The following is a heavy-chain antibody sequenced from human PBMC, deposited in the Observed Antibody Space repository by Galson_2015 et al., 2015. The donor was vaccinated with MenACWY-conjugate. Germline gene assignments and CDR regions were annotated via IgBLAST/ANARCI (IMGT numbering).Heavy chain of an antibody. Sequence: QSGAEVTKPGESLQISCKLSGYSITSHWIGWARQMPGKGLEWMGIIYPGDSDTRYSPSFQGRVTFSVDKSISTAYLQLSSLKASDTAMYYCARSGSGTWYFDLWGRGTLVTVSS. CDR3: ARSGSGTWYFDL. J-gene: IGHJ2*01. D-gene: IGHD1-26*01. V-gene: IGHV5-51*01. CDR1: GYSITSHW. CDR2: IYPGDSDT.